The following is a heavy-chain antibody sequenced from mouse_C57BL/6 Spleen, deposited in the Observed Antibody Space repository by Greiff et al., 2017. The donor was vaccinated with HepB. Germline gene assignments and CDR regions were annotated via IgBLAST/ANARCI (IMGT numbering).Heavy chain of an antibody. CDR1: GYAFSSYW. CDR2: IYPGDGDT. J-gene: IGHJ4*01. Sequence: VQLQQSGAELVKPGASVKISCKASGYAFSSYWMNWVKQRPGKGLEWIGQIYPGDGDTNYNGKFKGKATLTADKSSSTAYMQLSSLTSDDSAVYFCARSCPMIPTGGNYYAMDYWGQGTSVTVSS. V-gene: IGHV1-80*01. D-gene: IGHD2-4*01. CDR3: ARSCPMIPTGGNYYAMDY.